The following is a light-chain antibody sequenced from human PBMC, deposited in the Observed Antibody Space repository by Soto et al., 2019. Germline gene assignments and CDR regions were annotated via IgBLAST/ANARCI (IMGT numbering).Light chain of an antibody. J-gene: IGLJ3*02. CDR1: SSNIGGNY. Sequence: QAVVAQTPSASGTPGQRVTFSCSGGSSNIGGNYVSWFQQLPGMAPKLLIYETYKRPSGVPDRFSGSKSGTSASLAITGLQSEDEADYYCSSLTTSSTWVFGGGTQLTVL. V-gene: IGLV1-44*01. CDR3: SSLTTSSTWV. CDR2: ETY.